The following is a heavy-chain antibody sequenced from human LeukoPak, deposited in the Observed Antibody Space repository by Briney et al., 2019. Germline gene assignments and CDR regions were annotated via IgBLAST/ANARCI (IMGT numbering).Heavy chain of an antibody. J-gene: IGHJ4*02. CDR2: ISAYNGNT. CDR1: GYTFTSYG. CDR3: ARDRGTVVTLEYFDY. V-gene: IGHV1-18*01. Sequence: APVKVSCKASGYTFTSYGISWVRQAPGQGLEWMGWISAYNGNTNYAQKLQGRVTMTTDTSTSTAYMELRSLRSDDTAVYYCARDRGTVVTLEYFDYWGQGTLVTVSS. D-gene: IGHD4-23*01.